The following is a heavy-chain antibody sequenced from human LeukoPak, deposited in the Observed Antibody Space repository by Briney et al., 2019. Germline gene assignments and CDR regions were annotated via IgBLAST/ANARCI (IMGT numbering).Heavy chain of an antibody. J-gene: IGHJ4*02. Sequence: QSGGSLRLSCAASGFTVSSNYITWVRQAPGKGLEWVSVIYSDDTTYCADAVKGRFTISRDNSKNTIYLQMNSLRTEDTAVYYCAKDILGYCSSTSCYSYFDYWGQGTLVTVSS. V-gene: IGHV3-53*01. CDR1: GFTVSSNY. CDR2: IYSDDTT. D-gene: IGHD2-2*01. CDR3: AKDILGYCSSTSCYSYFDY.